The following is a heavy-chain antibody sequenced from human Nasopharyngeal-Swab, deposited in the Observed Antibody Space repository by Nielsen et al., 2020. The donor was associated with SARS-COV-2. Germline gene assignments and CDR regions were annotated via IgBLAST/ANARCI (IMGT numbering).Heavy chain of an antibody. CDR1: GCTFTSSA. Sequence: SVKVSCKASGCTFTSSAVQWVRQARGQRLEWIGWIVVGSGNTNYAQKFQERVTITRDMSTSTAYMELSSLRSEDTAVYYCARVSSGYYSSTLQAETYYYYYYYMDVWGKGTTVTVSS. CDR2: IVVGSGNT. V-gene: IGHV1-58*01. D-gene: IGHD3-22*01. J-gene: IGHJ6*03. CDR3: ARVSSGYYSSTLQAETYYYYYYYMDV.